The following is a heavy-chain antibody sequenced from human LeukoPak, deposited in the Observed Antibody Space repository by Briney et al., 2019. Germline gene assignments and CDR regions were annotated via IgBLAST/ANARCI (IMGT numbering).Heavy chain of an antibody. J-gene: IGHJ4*02. Sequence: PSETLSLTCTVSGYSISSGYYWGWIRQPPGKGLEWIGSIYHSGSTYYNPSLKSRVTISVDTSKNQFSLKLSSVTAADTAVYYCAREGLGDLLYRVDYGGQETLVTVSS. CDR2: IYHSGST. D-gene: IGHD3-10*01. CDR1: GYSISSGYY. V-gene: IGHV4-38-2*02. CDR3: AREGLGDLLYRVDY.